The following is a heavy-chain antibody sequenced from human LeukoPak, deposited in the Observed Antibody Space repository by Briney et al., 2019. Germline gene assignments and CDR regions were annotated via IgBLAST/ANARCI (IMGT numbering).Heavy chain of an antibody. CDR3: ARERYFYGSGSYYIPYYFDY. CDR1: GFSFSDYL. CDR2: TSYDGINK. D-gene: IGHD3-10*01. J-gene: IGHJ4*02. Sequence: GGSLRLSCAASGFSFSDYLMHWVRQAPGEGLEWVAVTSYDGINKYYADSVKGRFTISRDNSKDTLYLQMHSLRAEDTAVYYCARERYFYGSGSYYIPYYFDYWGQGTLVTVSS. V-gene: IGHV3-30-3*01.